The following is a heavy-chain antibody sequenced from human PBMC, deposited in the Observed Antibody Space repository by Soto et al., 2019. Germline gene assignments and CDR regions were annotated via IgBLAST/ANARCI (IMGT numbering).Heavy chain of an antibody. V-gene: IGHV3-23*01. CDR1: GFTFSNYA. CDR3: AKPLNTDFDY. CDR2: ISDGGGTT. D-gene: IGHD2-2*02. Sequence: GSLRLSCAASGFTFSNYAMNWVRQAPGKGLEWVSAISDGGGTTYYADSVKGRFTISRDNSKNTLYLQMDSLRAEDTAVYFCAKPLNTDFDYWGQGTLVTVSS. J-gene: IGHJ4*02.